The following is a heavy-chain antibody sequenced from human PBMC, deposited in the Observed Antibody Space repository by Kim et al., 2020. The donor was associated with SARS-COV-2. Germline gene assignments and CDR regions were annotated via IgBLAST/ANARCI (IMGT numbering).Heavy chain of an antibody. J-gene: IGHJ4*02. CDR3: AKDLQWELLLEIGGFDY. D-gene: IGHD1-26*01. Sequence: VKGRFTISRDNSKNTLYLQMNSLRAEDTAVYYCAKDLQWELLLEIGGFDYWGQGTLVTVSS. V-gene: IGHV3-30*02.